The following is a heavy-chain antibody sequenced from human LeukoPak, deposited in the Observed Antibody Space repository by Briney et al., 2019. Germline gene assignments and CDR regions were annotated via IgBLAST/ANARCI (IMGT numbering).Heavy chain of an antibody. J-gene: IGHJ4*02. CDR3: ARGVVYPTWSGPHWSDY. CDR2: IKQDASQE. D-gene: IGHD3-3*01. Sequence: GGSLRLSCAASGFTFSSYSMNWVRQAPGKGPEWVAHIKQDASQEDHVDSVKGRFTISRDNAKNSLYLQMNSLRAEDTAVYYCARGVVYPTWSGPHWSDYWGQGTLVTVSS. CDR1: GFTFSSYS. V-gene: IGHV3-7*01.